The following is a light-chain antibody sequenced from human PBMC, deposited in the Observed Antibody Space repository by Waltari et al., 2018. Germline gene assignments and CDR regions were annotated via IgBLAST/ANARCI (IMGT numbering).Light chain of an antibody. CDR3: YRAAETKWV. J-gene: IGLJ3*02. Sequence: SYELTQPSSVSVSPGQTVKITCSGNLVANKFARWYQQKAGQAPGLVIYKDTERPSRIPERFSGPRSGTKGTVTIRGDQGEEEAGYYWYRAAETKWVLGGGDK. CDR2: KDT. CDR1: LVANKF. V-gene: IGLV3-27*01.